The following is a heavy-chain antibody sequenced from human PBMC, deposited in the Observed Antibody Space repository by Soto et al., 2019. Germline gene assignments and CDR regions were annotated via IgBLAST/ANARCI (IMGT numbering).Heavy chain of an antibody. CDR3: ARDNWNSY. D-gene: IGHD1-7*01. J-gene: IGHJ4*02. CDR2: INPDGSST. V-gene: IGHV3-74*01. Sequence: GGSLRLSCAASGFTFNLYWMHWVRQAPGKGLVWVSRINPDGSSTTYADSVKGRFTISRDNSKNKVYLQMNGLGAEDTAIYYCARDNWNSYWGQGTLVTVPS. CDR1: GFTFNLYW.